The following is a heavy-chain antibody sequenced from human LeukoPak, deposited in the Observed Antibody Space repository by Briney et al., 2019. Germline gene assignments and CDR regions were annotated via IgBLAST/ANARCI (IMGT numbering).Heavy chain of an antibody. CDR2: ISGSGGRT. V-gene: IGHV3-23*01. J-gene: IGHJ4*02. Sequence: GGSLRLSCAASGFTFSSYAMSWVRQAPGKGLEWVSAISGSGGRTYYADSVKGRFTISRDNSKNTLYLPMNSLRAEDTAVYYCAKDGVRGFGDLPNYFDYWGQGTLVAVSS. CDR3: AKDGVRGFGDLPNYFDY. CDR1: GFTFSSYA. D-gene: IGHD3-10*01.